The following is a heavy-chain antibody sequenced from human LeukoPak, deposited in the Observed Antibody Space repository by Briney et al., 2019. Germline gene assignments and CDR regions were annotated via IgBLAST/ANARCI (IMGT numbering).Heavy chain of an antibody. Sequence: SVKVSCKASGGTFSSYAISWVRQAPGQGLEWMGGIIPIFGTANYEQKFQGRVTITTDDSPSTAYMELSSLGSEDTAVYYLARWSSFDFRSDYYKNWRQGTLVTASS. J-gene: IGHJ4*01. V-gene: IGHV1-69*05. CDR2: IIPIFGTA. CDR1: GGTFSSYA. CDR3: ARWSSFDFRSDYYKN. D-gene: IGHD3-3*01.